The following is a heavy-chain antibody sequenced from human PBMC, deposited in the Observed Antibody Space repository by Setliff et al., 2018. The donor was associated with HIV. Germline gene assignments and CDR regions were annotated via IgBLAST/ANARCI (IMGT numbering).Heavy chain of an antibody. CDR3: ARGESSTWDLAEHFQH. CDR2: VHHTGTT. CDR1: GVSVSSGGYY. D-gene: IGHD2-2*01. Sequence: SETLSLTCTVSGVSVSSGGYYWSWIRQHPGKGLEWIGDVHHTGTTYLNPSLKSRITISVDTSKNQFSLKLGCVTAADTAVYHCARGESSTWDLAEHFQHWGHGTLVTVSS. J-gene: IGHJ1*01. V-gene: IGHV4-31*03.